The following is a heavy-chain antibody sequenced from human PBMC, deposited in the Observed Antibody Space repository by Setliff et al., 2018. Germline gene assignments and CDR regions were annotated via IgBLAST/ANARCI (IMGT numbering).Heavy chain of an antibody. CDR2: IYTSGST. D-gene: IGHD3-22*01. V-gene: IGHV4-61*02. CDR3: ARVRDYYDSSVYWAYYFDH. CDR1: GGSISRGSYD. Sequence: PSETLSLTCTVSGGSISRGSYDWSWIRQPAGKGLEWIGRIYTSGSTNYNPSLKSRVTISVDTSKNQFSLKLSSVTAADTAVYYCARVRDYYDSSVYWAYYFDHWGQGALVTVSS. J-gene: IGHJ4*02.